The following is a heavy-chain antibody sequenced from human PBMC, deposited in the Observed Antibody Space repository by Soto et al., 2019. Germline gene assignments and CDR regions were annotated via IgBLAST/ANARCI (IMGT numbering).Heavy chain of an antibody. CDR1: GYTFSSNG. J-gene: IGHJ4*02. Sequence: QVQLVQSGAEVKKPGASVKVSCKASGYTFSSNGVSWVRQAPGQGLEWMGWISTFNGNAHYAQKCQGRVTMTTVTSTNTAYMELTSLSSDDTAVDYCARLHGYSSGWYDYWGQGTLVTVSS. V-gene: IGHV1-18*04. CDR3: ARLHGYSSGWYDY. CDR2: ISTFNGNA. D-gene: IGHD6-19*01.